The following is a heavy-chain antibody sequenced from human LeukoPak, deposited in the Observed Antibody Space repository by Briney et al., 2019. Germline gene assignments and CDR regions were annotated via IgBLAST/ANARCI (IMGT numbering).Heavy chain of an antibody. CDR2: MNPNSGST. CDR3: ARGLGWLYYYYYMDV. CDR1: GGTFSSYA. D-gene: IGHD5-12*01. J-gene: IGHJ6*03. V-gene: IGHV1-8*03. Sequence: GASVKVSCKASGGTFSSYAISWVRQATGQGLEWMGWMNPNSGSTGYAQQFQGRVTLTRNTSISTVYMELSSLRFEDTAVYFCARGLGWLYYYYYMDVWGKGTTVTVSS.